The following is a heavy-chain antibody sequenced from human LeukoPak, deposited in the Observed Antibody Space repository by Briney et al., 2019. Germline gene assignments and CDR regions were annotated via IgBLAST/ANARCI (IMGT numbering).Heavy chain of an antibody. CDR2: IIPIFGTA. J-gene: IGHJ4*02. CDR1: GGTFSSYA. Sequence: ASVKVSCKXSGGTFSSYAISWVRQAPGQGLEWMGAIIPIFGTANYAQKFQGRVTITTDESTSTAYMELSSLRSEDTAVYYCARVVYYDFWSGYPDYWGQGTLVTVSS. D-gene: IGHD3-3*01. V-gene: IGHV1-69*05. CDR3: ARVVYYDFWSGYPDY.